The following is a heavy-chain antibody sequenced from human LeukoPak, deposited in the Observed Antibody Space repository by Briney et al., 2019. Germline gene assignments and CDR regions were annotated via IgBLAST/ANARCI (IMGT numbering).Heavy chain of an antibody. Sequence: GASVTVSCKASGYTFTGYYMHWVRQAPGQGLEWMGWINPNSGGTNYAQKFQGRVTMTRDTSISTAYMELSRLRSDDTAVYYCAGTNDYDIVTGYYFGYYGMDVWGQGTTVSVSS. V-gene: IGHV1-2*02. J-gene: IGHJ6*02. CDR2: INPNSGGT. CDR3: AGTNDYDIVTGYYFGYYGMDV. CDR1: GYTFTGYY. D-gene: IGHD3-9*01.